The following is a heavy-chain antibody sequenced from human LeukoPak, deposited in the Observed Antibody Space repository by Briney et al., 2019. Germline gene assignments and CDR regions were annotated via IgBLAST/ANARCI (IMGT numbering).Heavy chain of an antibody. CDR2: ISAYNGNT. Sequence: GASVKVSCKASGYTFTSYGISWVRQAPGQGLEWMGWISAYNGNTNYAQKLQGRVTMTTDTSTSTAYMELRSLRSDDTAVYYCARDGEGVRVWFGELFAPSDYWGQGTLVTVSS. CDR1: GYTFTSYG. D-gene: IGHD3-10*01. J-gene: IGHJ4*02. CDR3: ARDGEGVRVWFGELFAPSDY. V-gene: IGHV1-18*01.